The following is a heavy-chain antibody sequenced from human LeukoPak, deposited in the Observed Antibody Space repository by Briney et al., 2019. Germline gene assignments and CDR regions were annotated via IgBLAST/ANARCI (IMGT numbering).Heavy chain of an antibody. Sequence: GASVKVSCKPSGDTFRTVGISWVRQAPGQGLEWMGGIIPIFGGPTYAQNFQGRVIITADESTRTVYMELRSLRSDDTAVFYCARGLGEVPFDYWGQGTLVTVSS. J-gene: IGHJ4*02. CDR3: ARGLGEVPFDY. D-gene: IGHD3-16*01. CDR2: IIPIFGGP. CDR1: GDTFRTVG. V-gene: IGHV1-69*13.